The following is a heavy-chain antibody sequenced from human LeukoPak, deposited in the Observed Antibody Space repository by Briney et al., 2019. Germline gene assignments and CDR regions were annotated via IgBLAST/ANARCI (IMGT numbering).Heavy chain of an antibody. V-gene: IGHV3-38-3*01. CDR1: GFTVSSNE. Sequence: GGSLRLSCAASGFTVSSNEMSWVRQAPGKGLEWVSSISGGSTYYADSRKGRFTISRDNSKNTLHLQMNSLRAEDTAVYYCAREERRVVDYWGQGTLVTVSS. J-gene: IGHJ4*02. CDR2: ISGGST. CDR3: AREERRVVDY. D-gene: IGHD1-26*01.